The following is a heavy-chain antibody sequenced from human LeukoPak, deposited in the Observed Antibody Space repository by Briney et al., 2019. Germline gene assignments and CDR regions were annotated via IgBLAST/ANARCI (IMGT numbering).Heavy chain of an antibody. V-gene: IGHV4-31*03. CDR2: IYYSGST. D-gene: IGHD1-14*01. CDR3: ARTGDRYYYYYGMDV. CDR1: GGSVSSGGYH. J-gene: IGHJ6*02. Sequence: PSETLSLTCTVSGGSVSSGGYHWRWIRQHPGKGLEWIGYIYYSGSTYYNPSLKSRVTISVDTFKNQFSLKLSSVTAADTAVYYCARTGDRYYYYYGMDVWGQGTTVTVSS.